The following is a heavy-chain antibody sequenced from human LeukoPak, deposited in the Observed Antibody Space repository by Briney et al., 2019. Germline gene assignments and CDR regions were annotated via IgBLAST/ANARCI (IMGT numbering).Heavy chain of an antibody. V-gene: IGHV3-7*01. J-gene: IGHJ4*02. CDR1: GFTFTNSW. Sequence: PGGSLRLSCAASGFTFTNSWMAWVPQAPGKGLEWVANIKQDGSTKHYMDSLKGRFTISRDNPKNSVYLQMNSLRADDTANYYCARDTDGSLDYWGQGILVTVAS. D-gene: IGHD1-26*01. CDR2: IKQDGSTK. CDR3: ARDTDGSLDY.